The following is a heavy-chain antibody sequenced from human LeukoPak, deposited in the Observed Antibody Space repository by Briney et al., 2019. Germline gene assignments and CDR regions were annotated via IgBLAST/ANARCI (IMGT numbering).Heavy chain of an antibody. J-gene: IGHJ5*02. CDR2: IKQDGGEK. Sequence: GGSLRLSCAASGFTFSSYWMSWVRQAPGKGLEWVANIKQDGGEKYYVDSVKGRFTISRDNAKNSLYLQMNSLRAEDTAVYYCAGGGFYYYDSSGYYGFDPWGQGTLVTVSS. V-gene: IGHV3-7*01. CDR1: GFTFSSYW. CDR3: AGGGFYYYDSSGYYGFDP. D-gene: IGHD3-22*01.